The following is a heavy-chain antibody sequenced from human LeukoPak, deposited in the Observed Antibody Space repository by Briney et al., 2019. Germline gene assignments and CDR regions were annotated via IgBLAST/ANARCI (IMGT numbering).Heavy chain of an antibody. D-gene: IGHD3/OR15-3a*01. CDR1: GFPFSNYS. Sequence: GGSLRLSCVVSGFPFSNYSMNWVRQAPGKGLEWVSYISSTSRSIDYIDSVKGRFSISRDNAKNSLHLQMNSLRPEDTAVYYCARQEIGLRSFDPWGQGTLVTVSS. V-gene: IGHV3-48*01. J-gene: IGHJ5*02. CDR2: ISSTSRSI. CDR3: ARQEIGLRSFDP.